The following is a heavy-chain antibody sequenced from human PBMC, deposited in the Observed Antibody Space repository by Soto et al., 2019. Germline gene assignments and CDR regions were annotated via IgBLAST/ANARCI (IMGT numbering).Heavy chain of an antibody. CDR3: ARDVGYCSGGSCYYYYYMDV. D-gene: IGHD2-15*01. CDR2: IKQDGSEK. Sequence: EVQLVESGGGLVQPGGSLRLSCAASGFTFSSYWMSWVRQAPGKGLEWAANIKQDGSEKYYVDSVKGRFTISRDNAKNSLYLQMNSLRAEDTAVYYCARDVGYCSGGSCYYYYYMDVWGKGTTVTVSS. CDR1: GFTFSSYW. J-gene: IGHJ6*03. V-gene: IGHV3-7*01.